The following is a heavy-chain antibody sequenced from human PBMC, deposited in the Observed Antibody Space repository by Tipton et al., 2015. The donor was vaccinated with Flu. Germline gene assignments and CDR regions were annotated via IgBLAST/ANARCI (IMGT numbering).Heavy chain of an antibody. V-gene: IGHV4-34*01. CDR2: INHSGST. D-gene: IGHD6-13*01. J-gene: IGHJ4*02. Sequence: TLSLTCAVYGGSFSGYYWSWIRQPPGKGLEWIGEINHSGSTNYNPSLKSRVTISVDTSKNQFSLKLSSVNAADTAVYYCARVGSAAAGTNWGQGTLVTASS. CDR1: GGSFSGYY. CDR3: ARVGSAAAGTN.